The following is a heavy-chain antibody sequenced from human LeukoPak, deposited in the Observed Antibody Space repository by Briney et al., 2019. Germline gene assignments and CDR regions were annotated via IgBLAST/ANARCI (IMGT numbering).Heavy chain of an antibody. CDR1: GFTFSSYS. D-gene: IGHD2-2*01. V-gene: IGHV3-23*01. CDR3: AKASLTPIVVVQAAKGFMDV. J-gene: IGHJ6*02. CDR2: ISGRGAST. Sequence: PGGSLRLSCAASGFTFSSYSMNWVRQAPGKGLEWVAVISGRGASTYYADSVKGRFTISRDNSKNTLYLQMNSLRAEDTAIYYCAKASLTPIVVVQAAKGFMDVWGQGITVTVSS.